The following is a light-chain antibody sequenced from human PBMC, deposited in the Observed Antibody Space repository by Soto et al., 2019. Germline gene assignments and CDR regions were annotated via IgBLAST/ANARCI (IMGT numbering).Light chain of an antibody. J-gene: IGKJ1*01. CDR1: QSVDSN. CDR2: GVS. V-gene: IGKV3D-15*01. Sequence: EIVLTQSPGTLSLSPGERATLSCRASQSVDSNYLAWYQQKPGQAPRLLIYGVSSRVTGIPARFSGSGSGTEFTLTISSLQSEDFAVYYCQQYNNWPRTFGQGTKVDIK. CDR3: QQYNNWPRT.